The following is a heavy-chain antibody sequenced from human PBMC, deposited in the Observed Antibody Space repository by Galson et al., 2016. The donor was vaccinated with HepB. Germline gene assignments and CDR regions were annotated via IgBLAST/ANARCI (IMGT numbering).Heavy chain of an antibody. Sequence: SLRLSCAASGFTFSSYSTHWVRQTPGKGLEWVAVISYDQRSEYYADSVEGRFTISRDNSNNTLYLQLISLRPDDTAIHYCAREGSLSPRPSMVEEVPFRAAYFDYWGQGTLVTVSS. CDR2: ISYDQRSE. CDR3: AREGSLSPRPSMVEEVPFRAAYFDY. D-gene: IGHD3-22*01. V-gene: IGHV3-30*04. J-gene: IGHJ4*02. CDR1: GFTFSSYS.